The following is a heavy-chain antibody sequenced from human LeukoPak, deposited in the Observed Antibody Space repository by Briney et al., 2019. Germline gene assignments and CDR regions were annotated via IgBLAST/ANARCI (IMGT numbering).Heavy chain of an antibody. Sequence: GRSLRLSCTASGFIFSHYGMHWVRQAPGKGLEWVAVIQNDASTRNYVDSVKGRFTISRDNSENTVFLQMDRLRVEDTAVYYCARDLSQIVWGGRDYGGQGTLVSVSS. V-gene: IGHV3-33*05. J-gene: IGHJ4*02. D-gene: IGHD2-21*01. CDR2: IQNDASTR. CDR1: GFIFSHYG. CDR3: ARDLSQIVWGGRDY.